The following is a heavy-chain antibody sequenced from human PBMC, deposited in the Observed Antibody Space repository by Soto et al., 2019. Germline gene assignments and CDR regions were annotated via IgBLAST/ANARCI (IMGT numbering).Heavy chain of an antibody. D-gene: IGHD3-9*01. V-gene: IGHV1-18*01. CDR1: GYTFTSYG. J-gene: IGHJ6*02. CDR3: ARVRKSLTDILTYYYYGMDV. CDR2: ISAYNGNT. Sequence: ASVKVSCKASGYTFTSYGISWVRQAPGQGLEWMGWISAYNGNTNYAQKLQGRVTMTTDTSTSTAYMELRSLRSDDTAVYYCARVRKSLTDILTYYYYGMDVWGQGTTVTVSS.